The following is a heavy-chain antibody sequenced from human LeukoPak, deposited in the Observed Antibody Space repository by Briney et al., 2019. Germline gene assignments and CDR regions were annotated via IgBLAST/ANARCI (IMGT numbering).Heavy chain of an antibody. CDR3: ARVRGYSSGWWATH. CDR1: GFTFSSHC. J-gene: IGHJ4*02. V-gene: IGHV3-7*01. Sequence: GGPLRLSCAASGFTFSSHCMSGVRQAPGKGLEWVANIKKDGSEKYYVDSVKGRFTISRDNAKNSLYLQMNSLRAEDTAVYYCARVRGYSSGWWATHWGQGTLVTVSS. CDR2: IKKDGSEK. D-gene: IGHD6-19*01.